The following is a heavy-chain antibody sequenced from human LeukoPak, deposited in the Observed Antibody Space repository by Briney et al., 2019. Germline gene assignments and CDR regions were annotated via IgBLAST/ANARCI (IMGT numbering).Heavy chain of an antibody. CDR2: IYYSGST. D-gene: IGHD2-2*01. CDR1: GGSISSSSYY. Sequence: SETLSLTCTVSGGSISSSSYYWGWIRQPPGKGLEWIGSIYYSGSTYYNPSLKSRVTISVDTSKNQFPLKLSSVTAADTAVYYCARDPAATGFDYWGQGTLVTVSS. V-gene: IGHV4-39*06. CDR3: ARDPAATGFDY. J-gene: IGHJ4*02.